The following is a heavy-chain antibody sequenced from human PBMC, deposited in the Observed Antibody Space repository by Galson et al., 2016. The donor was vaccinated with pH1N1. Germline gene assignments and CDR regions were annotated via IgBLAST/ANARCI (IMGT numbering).Heavy chain of an antibody. CDR2: ISNHGSKK. CDR3: AGGGGYLIEQ. Sequence: SLRLSCAASGFTFSSYPIHWVRQAPGKGLEWVAFISNHGSKKYYTDSVRGRFTISRDNSKSTLYLQMNSLRVEDTAIYYCAGGGGYLIEQWGQGVLVTVSS. CDR1: GFTFSSYP. V-gene: IGHV3-30*04. D-gene: IGHD3-22*01. J-gene: IGHJ4*02.